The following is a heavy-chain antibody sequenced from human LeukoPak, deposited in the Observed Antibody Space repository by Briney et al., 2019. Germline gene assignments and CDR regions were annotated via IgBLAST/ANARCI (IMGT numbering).Heavy chain of an antibody. CDR2: IIPIFGTA. V-gene: IGHV1-69*13. J-gene: IGHJ5*02. CDR3: ASAAQRYSSGWYHT. Sequence: SVKASCKASGGTFSSYAISWLRQSPGQGLGCMGGIIPIFGTANYAQKFKVRITISAEESTRTAYMELSNLRSEDTAVYYCASAAQRYSSGWYHTWGQGTLVTVSS. D-gene: IGHD6-19*01. CDR1: GGTFSSYA.